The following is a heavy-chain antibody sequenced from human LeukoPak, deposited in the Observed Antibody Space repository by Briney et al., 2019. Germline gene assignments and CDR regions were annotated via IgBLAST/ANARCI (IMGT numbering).Heavy chain of an antibody. Sequence: GASVKVSGNASGGTFCSYAISWVRQAPGQGLEWMGGIIPIFGTANYAQKFQGRVTITADESTSTAYMELSSLRSEDTAVYYCARYLASVMIDAFDIWGQGTVVSVSS. CDR1: GGTFCSYA. D-gene: IGHD2-21*01. V-gene: IGHV1-69*13. CDR2: IIPIFGTA. J-gene: IGHJ3*02. CDR3: ARYLASVMIDAFDI.